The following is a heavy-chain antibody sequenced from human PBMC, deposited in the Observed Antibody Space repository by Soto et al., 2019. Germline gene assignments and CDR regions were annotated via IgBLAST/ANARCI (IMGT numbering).Heavy chain of an antibody. J-gene: IGHJ3*02. D-gene: IGHD2-15*01. CDR3: AREVVVVAADAFDI. CDR1: GFTVSSNY. CDR2: IYSGGST. Sequence: PGGSLRLSCAASGFTVSSNYMSWVRQAPGKGLEWVSVIYSGGSTYYADSVKGRFTFSRDNSKNTLYLQMNSLRAEDTAVYYCAREVVVVAADAFDIWGQGTMVTVSS. V-gene: IGHV3-66*01.